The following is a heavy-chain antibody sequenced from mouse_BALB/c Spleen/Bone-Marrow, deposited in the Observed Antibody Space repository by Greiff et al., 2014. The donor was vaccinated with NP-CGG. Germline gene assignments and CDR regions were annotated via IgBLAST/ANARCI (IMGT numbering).Heavy chain of an antibody. CDR3: ARIGSSFYYYAMDY. J-gene: IGHJ4*01. CDR1: GFTFTDYY. D-gene: IGHD1-1*01. V-gene: IGHV7-3*02. Sequence: EVQRVESGGGLVQPGGSLRLSSATSGFTFTDYYMSWVRQPPGKALEWLGFIRNKANGYTTEYSASVKGRFTISRDNSQSILYLQMNTLRAEDSATYYCARIGSSFYYYAMDYWGQGTSVTVSS. CDR2: IRNKANGYTT.